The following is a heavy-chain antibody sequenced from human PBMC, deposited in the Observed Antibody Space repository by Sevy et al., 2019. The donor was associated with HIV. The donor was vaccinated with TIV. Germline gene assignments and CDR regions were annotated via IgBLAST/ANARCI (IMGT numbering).Heavy chain of an antibody. J-gene: IGHJ3*01. CDR2: VYYTGST. CDR3: ARRNDFDV. V-gene: IGHV4-59*08. CDR1: GGSINSDY. Sequence: SETLSLTCTVSGGSINSDYWNWIRQPPGKGLEWIGYVYYTGSTNYNASLKNRVTISVGRTKNQFSLNLTSVTAADTAVYYCARRNDFDVWGQGTMVTVSS.